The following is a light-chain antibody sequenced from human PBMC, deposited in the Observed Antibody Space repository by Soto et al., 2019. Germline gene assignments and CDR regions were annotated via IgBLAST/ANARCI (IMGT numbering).Light chain of an antibody. V-gene: IGKV3-20*01. CDR3: PPYASSPPT. Sequence: EIVLTQCPGSLSLSPGDRATLSCRASQSLSSNYLAWYQQYPGQPPGLLLFGASSRPTGISARFSARGSRPDFSLPIRSLEPGAPAVYHSPPYASSPPTFRQATKVDIK. CDR2: GAS. J-gene: IGKJ1*01. CDR1: QSLSSNY.